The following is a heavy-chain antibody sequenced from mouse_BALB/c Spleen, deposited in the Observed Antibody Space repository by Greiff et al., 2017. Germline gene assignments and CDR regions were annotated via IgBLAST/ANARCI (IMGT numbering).Heavy chain of an antibody. CDR3: AREGEMITPWFAY. Sequence: EVHLVESGGGLVKPGGSLKLSCAASGFTFSSYAMSWVRQTPEKRLEWVASISSGGSTYYPDSVKGRFTISRDNARNILYLQMSSLRSEDTAMYYCAREGEMITPWFAYWGQGTLVTVSA. CDR1: GFTFSSYA. J-gene: IGHJ3*01. D-gene: IGHD2-4*01. CDR2: ISSGGST. V-gene: IGHV5-6-5*01.